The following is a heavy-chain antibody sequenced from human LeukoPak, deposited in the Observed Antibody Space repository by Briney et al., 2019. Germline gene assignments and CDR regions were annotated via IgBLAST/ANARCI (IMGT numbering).Heavy chain of an antibody. J-gene: IGHJ4*02. CDR2: INTGTGNT. V-gene: IGHV1-3*03. D-gene: IGHD6-19*01. Sequence: ASVKVSCKASGYTFTNYAMHWVCQAPGQRLEWMGWINTGTGNTKYSQEFQGRVTITRDTSANTAYMELSSLRSEDMAVYYCARAVKYRSGPLTDLLPYYFDYWGQGTLVTVSS. CDR3: ARAVKYRSGPLTDLLPYYFDY. CDR1: GYTFTNYA.